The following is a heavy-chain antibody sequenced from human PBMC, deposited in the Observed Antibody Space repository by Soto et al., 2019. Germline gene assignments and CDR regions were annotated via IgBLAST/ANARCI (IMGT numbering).Heavy chain of an antibody. D-gene: IGHD4-4*01. CDR3: ASGGTTVNRRFDF. V-gene: IGHV1-69*01. Sequence: QVQVVQSGAEVKKPGSSVRVSCKASGGTSSSYAITWMRQAPGQVLEWMGGIIPILDTTDYAQKFQGRVTFTADESTSTVYMELSSLTSEDTAVYYCASGGTTVNRRFDFWGQGTLVTVSS. CDR2: IIPILDTT. J-gene: IGHJ4*02. CDR1: GGTSSSYA.